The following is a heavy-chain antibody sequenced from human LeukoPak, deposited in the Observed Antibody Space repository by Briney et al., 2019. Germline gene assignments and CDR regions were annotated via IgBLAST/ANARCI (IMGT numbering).Heavy chain of an antibody. V-gene: IGHV3-23*01. D-gene: IGHD2-2*01. CDR1: GFTFSSSA. CDR2: ISNNGGYT. Sequence: GGSLRLSCAASGFTFSSSAMSWVRQAPGKGLEWVSAISNNGGYTYYADSVQGRFTISRDNSKSTLCLQMNSLRTEDTAVYYCARDIVVVPAGLYYYVMDVWGQGTTVTVSS. J-gene: IGHJ6*02. CDR3: ARDIVVVPAGLYYYVMDV.